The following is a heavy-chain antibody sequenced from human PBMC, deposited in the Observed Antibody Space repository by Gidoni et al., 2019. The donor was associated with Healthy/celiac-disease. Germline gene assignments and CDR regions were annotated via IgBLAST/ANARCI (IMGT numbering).Heavy chain of an antibody. D-gene: IGHD3-10*01. CDR1: GGSFSGYY. J-gene: IGHJ4*02. Sequence: QVPLQQWGAGLLKPSETLSLTCAVYGGSFSGYYWSWIRQPPGKGLEWIGEINHSGSTNYNPSLKSRVTISVDTSKNQFSLKLSSVTAADTAVYYCARTGGSGSYYSLFDYWGQGTLVTVSS. CDR2: INHSGST. CDR3: ARTGGSGSYYSLFDY. V-gene: IGHV4-34*01.